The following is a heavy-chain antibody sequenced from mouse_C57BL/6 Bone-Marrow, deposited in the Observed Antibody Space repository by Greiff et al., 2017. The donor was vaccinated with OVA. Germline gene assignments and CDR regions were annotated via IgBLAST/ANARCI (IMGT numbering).Heavy chain of an antibody. CDR2: IYPGSGNT. CDR3: IYYDYDWYFDV. V-gene: IGHV1-84*01. Sequence: VQRVESGPELVKPGASVKISCKASGYTFTDYYINWVKQRPGQGLEWIGWIYPGSGNTKYNEKFKGKATLTVDTSSSTAYMQLSSLTSEDSAVYFCIYYDYDWYFDVWGTGTTVTVSS. J-gene: IGHJ1*03. D-gene: IGHD2-4*01. CDR1: GYTFTDYY.